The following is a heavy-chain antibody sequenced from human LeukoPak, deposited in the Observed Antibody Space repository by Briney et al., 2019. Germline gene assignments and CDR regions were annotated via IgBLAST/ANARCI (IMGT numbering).Heavy chain of an antibody. V-gene: IGHV3-9*01. J-gene: IGHJ4*02. CDR2: ISWNSGSI. Sequence: GGSLRLSCAASGFTFSSYAMSWVRQAPGKGLEWVSGISWNSGSIGYADSVKGRFTISRDNAKNSLYLQMNSLRAEDTALYYCAKDSFSGWTAGYFDYWVQGTLVTVSS. D-gene: IGHD6-19*01. CDR1: GFTFSSYA. CDR3: AKDSFSGWTAGYFDY.